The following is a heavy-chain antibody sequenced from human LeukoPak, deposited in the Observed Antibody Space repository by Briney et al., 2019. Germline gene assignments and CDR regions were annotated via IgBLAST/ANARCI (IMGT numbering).Heavy chain of an antibody. J-gene: IGHJ4*02. CDR1: GFSFRDFW. CDR2: INQGGSVK. Sequence: GGSLRLSCAASGFSFRDFWMTWVRQAPGKGLEWVANINQGGSVKYYVDSVKGRFTISRDDAKSSLYVQMNSLRGEDTAVYYCARFGYSGWNLEYWGQGTLVTVSS. V-gene: IGHV3-7*01. D-gene: IGHD5-12*01. CDR3: ARFGYSGWNLEY.